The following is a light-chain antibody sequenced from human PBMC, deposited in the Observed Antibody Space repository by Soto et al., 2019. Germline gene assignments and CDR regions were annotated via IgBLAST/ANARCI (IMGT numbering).Light chain of an antibody. V-gene: IGLV1-44*01. J-gene: IGLJ1*01. Sequence: QSVLTQPPSASGTPGQRVAISCSGSSSNIRSNTVNWYQQFPETAPKLLIYSNNQRPSGVPDRFSGSKSGTSASLAISGLQSEDEADYYCAAWDDSLNGFYVFGTGTKLTVL. CDR2: SNN. CDR3: AAWDDSLNGFYV. CDR1: SSNIRSNT.